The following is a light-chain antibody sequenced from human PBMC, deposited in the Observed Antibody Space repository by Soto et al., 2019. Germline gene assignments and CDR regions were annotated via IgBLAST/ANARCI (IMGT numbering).Light chain of an antibody. J-gene: IGLJ2*01. Sequence: LTQPPSVSGAPGQRVTISCTGSSSNIGAGYDVHWSQQLPGTAPKLLIYGNSNRPSGVPDRFSGSKSGTSASLAITGLQAEDEADYYCQSYDSSLSGSVFGGGTKLTVL. CDR1: SSNIGAGYD. CDR3: QSYDSSLSGSV. CDR2: GNS. V-gene: IGLV1-40*01.